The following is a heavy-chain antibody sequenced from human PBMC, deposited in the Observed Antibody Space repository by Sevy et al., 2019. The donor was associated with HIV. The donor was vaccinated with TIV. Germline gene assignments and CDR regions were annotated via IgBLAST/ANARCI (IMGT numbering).Heavy chain of an antibody. Sequence: GGSLRLSCAAPGFTFSSYGMHWVRQAPGKGLEWVAVIWYDGSNKYYADSVKGQFTISRDNSKNTLYLQMNSLRAEDTAVYYCARASMATITCDYWGQGTLVTVSS. CDR1: GFTFSSYG. J-gene: IGHJ4*02. CDR2: IWYDGSNK. D-gene: IGHD5-12*01. CDR3: ARASMATITCDY. V-gene: IGHV3-33*01.